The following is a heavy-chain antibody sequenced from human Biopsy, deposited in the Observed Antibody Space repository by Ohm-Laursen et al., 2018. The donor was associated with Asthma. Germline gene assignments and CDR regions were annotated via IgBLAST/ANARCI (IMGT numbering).Heavy chain of an antibody. CDR3: ARHDHRWDTYADF. V-gene: IGHV4-39*01. CDR1: GASITSSAYY. Sequence: SQTLSLTCTVSGASITSSAYYWGWIRQPPGKGLEWIGSMYYGETTYYSPSLKSRFTISVDTSKNQFSLILISVTAADTAVYYCARHDHRWDTYADFWGQGTLVTVSS. CDR2: MYYGETT. J-gene: IGHJ4*02. D-gene: IGHD2-2*01.